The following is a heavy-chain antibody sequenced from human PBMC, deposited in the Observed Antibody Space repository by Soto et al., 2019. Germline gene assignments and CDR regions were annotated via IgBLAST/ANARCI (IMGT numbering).Heavy chain of an antibody. D-gene: IGHD2-21*02. CDR1: GFTFSDYY. CDR3: ARLGLFDY. V-gene: IGHV3-11*01. Sequence: SLRLSCAASGFTFSDYYMSWIRQAPGQGLEWISYISGSGSTMYYADSVKGRFTISRDNAKGPVYLQMSGLRAEDTAVYYCARLGLFDYWGRGILVTVSS. CDR2: ISGSGSTM. J-gene: IGHJ4*02.